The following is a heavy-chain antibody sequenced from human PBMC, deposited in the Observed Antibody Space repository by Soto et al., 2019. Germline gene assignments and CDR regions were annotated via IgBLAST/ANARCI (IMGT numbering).Heavy chain of an antibody. V-gene: IGHV3-21*01. D-gene: IGHD5-18*01. J-gene: IGHJ4*02. Sequence: EVPLVESGGGLVKPGGSLRLPCEASGLPLSSFSMNWAGQAPGKGLEWVPSISSSSSYIYYADSGKGRFTISRDNAKNALYLQMNSLRAEDTAVYYCARASYGNVDYWGQGTLVTVSS. CDR3: ARASYGNVDY. CDR1: GLPLSSFS. CDR2: ISSSSSYI.